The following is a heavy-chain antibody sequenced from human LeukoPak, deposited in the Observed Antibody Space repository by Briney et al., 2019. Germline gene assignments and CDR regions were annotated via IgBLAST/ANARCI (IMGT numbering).Heavy chain of an antibody. CDR2: INHSGST. Sequence: PSETLSLTCAVYGGSFSGYYWSWIRQPPGKGLEWIGEINHSGSTNYNPSLKSRVTISVDTSKNQFSLKLSSVTAADTAVYYCARLNEAYYYYGMDVWGQGTTVTVSS. CDR3: ARLNEAYYYYGMDV. J-gene: IGHJ6*02. V-gene: IGHV4-34*01. CDR1: GGSFSGYY.